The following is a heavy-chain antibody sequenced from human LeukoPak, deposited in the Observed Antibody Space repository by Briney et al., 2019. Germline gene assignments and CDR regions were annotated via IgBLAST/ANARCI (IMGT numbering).Heavy chain of an antibody. CDR2: IYTSGST. CDR1: GGSISSYY. J-gene: IGHJ5*02. V-gene: IGHV4-4*07. Sequence: SETLSLTCTVSGGSISSYYWSWIRQPAGKGLEWIGRIYTSGSTNYNPSLKSRVTMSVDTSKNQFSLKLSSVTAADTAVYYCARPLSYDSSGYYFSWFDPWGQGTLVTVSS. CDR3: ARPLSYDSSGYYFSWFDP. D-gene: IGHD3-22*01.